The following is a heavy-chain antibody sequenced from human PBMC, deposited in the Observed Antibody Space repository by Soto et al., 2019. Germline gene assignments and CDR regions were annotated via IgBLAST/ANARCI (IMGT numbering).Heavy chain of an antibody. CDR1: GFTFSTYA. J-gene: IGHJ4*02. D-gene: IGHD6-19*01. CDR3: AEDKSPDSRGWQHPNFAY. Sequence: QVQLVESGGGVVQPGRSLRLSCAASGFTFSTYAMHWVRQAPGKGLEWVAVISYDGSNKYYADSVKGRFTISRDNSKNTVDLEKNSLEAGDTAGFYFAEDKSPDSRGWQHPNFAYLGQGTLVTVFS. CDR2: ISYDGSNK. V-gene: IGHV3-30-3*01.